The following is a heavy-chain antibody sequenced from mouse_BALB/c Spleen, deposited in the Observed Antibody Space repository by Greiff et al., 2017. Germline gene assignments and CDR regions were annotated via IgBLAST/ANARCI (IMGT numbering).Heavy chain of an antibody. J-gene: IGHJ4*01. CDR1: GFTFSSYG. Sequence: LVESGGDLVKPGGSLKLSCAASGFTFSSYGMSWVRQTPDKRLEWVATISSGGSYTYYPDSVKGRFTISRDNAKNTLYLQMSSLKSEDTAMYYCARHGGYDAMDYWGQGTSVTVSS. CDR2: ISSGGSYT. V-gene: IGHV5-6*01. CDR3: ARHGGYDAMDY.